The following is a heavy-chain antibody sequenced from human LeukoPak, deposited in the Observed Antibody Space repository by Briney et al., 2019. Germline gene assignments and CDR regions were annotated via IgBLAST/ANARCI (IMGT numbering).Heavy chain of an antibody. D-gene: IGHD3-3*01. V-gene: IGHV1-24*01. CDR2: FDPEGGET. CDR1: GGTFSSYA. Sequence: ASVKVSCKASGGTFSSYAISWVRQAPGKGLEWMGGFDPEGGETIYAQKFQGRVTMTEDTSTDTAYMELSSLRSEDTAVYYCATAMITIFGLDVWGQGTTVTVSS. CDR3: ATAMITIFGLDV. J-gene: IGHJ6*02.